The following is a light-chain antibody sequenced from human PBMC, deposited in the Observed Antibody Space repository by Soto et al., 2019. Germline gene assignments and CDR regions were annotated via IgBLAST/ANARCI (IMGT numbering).Light chain of an antibody. J-gene: IGKJ5*01. CDR1: QYIGSA. Sequence: EVVLTQSPATLSVSPGARAAISCLASQYIGSAVAWYHQRSGQAPRLLIYDASNRATGIPARFSGSGSGTDFTLTISSLEPEDFAVYYCQQRDNWPPITFGQGTRLEI. CDR2: DAS. CDR3: QQRDNWPPIT. V-gene: IGKV3-11*01.